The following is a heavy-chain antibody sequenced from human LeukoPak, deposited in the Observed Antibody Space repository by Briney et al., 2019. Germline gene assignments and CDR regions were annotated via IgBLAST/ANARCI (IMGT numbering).Heavy chain of an antibody. CDR3: ARDKGLAVAGVAFDI. CDR2: IWYDGSNK. J-gene: IGHJ3*02. V-gene: IGHV3-33*01. Sequence: AGGSLRLSCAASGFTFSSYGMHWVRQAPGKGLEWVAVIWYDGSNKYYADSVKGRFTISRDNSKNTLYLQMKSLRAKDTAVYYCARDKGLAVAGVAFDIWGQGTMVTVSS. CDR1: GFTFSSYG. D-gene: IGHD6-19*01.